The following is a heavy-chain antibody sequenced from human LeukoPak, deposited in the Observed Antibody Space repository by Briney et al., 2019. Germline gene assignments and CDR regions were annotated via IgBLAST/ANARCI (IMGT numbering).Heavy chain of an antibody. CDR2: ISPGDSGT. Sequence: GEALKISFKGSGYSFTSYWIGWVRQRPGKGLEWMGIISPGDSGTRYSPSFQGQVTISADKSISTAYLQWSSLKASDTAMYYCARSIAAAEMIDYWGQGTLVTVSS. D-gene: IGHD6-13*01. J-gene: IGHJ4*02. CDR3: ARSIAAAEMIDY. CDR1: GYSFTSYW. V-gene: IGHV5-51*01.